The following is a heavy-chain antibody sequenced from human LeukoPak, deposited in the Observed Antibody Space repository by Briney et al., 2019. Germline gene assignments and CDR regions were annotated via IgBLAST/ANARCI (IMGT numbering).Heavy chain of an antibody. V-gene: IGHV4-59*01. CDR2: ISYTGIT. J-gene: IGHJ5*02. D-gene: IGHD6-19*01. Sequence: LETLSLTCSVSGGSIGGYSWTWVRQPPGMRLEYIGYISYTGITYYNPSLMSRVTISVATSKNQFSLKLASVTAADTAVYYCARRLYSSGWSYWFDPWGQGTLVTVSS. CDR3: ARRLYSSGWSYWFDP. CDR1: GGSIGGYS.